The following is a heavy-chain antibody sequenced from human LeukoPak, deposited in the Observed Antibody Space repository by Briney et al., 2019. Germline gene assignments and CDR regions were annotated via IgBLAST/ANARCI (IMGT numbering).Heavy chain of an antibody. CDR2: ISAGGDNT. J-gene: IGHJ2*01. CDR1: GFTFSIYA. V-gene: IGHV3-23*01. Sequence: PGGSLRLSCAASGFTFSIYAMTWVRQAPGKGLEWVSSISAGGDNTFYADAVKGRFTTSRDNSKNTLYLQIHSLRAEDTAIYFCARQVPSRYFDLWGRGTLVTVSS. CDR3: ARQVPSRYFDL.